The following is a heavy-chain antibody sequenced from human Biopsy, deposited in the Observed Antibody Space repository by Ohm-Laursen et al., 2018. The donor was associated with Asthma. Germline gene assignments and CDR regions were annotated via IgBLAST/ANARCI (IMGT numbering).Heavy chain of an antibody. J-gene: IGHJ6*02. CDR3: ARGSSSRLSQWELLVSGGKRAHSYYGMDV. D-gene: IGHD1-26*01. Sequence: SDTLSLTCAVYGGSFSSNYWSWIRQTPGKGLEWLGDTHRSGYTKHNPSLRSRLTLSVDTSKNQFSLRLTSVTAADTAVYYCARGSSSRLSQWELLVSGGKRAHSYYGMDVWGQGTTVTVSS. V-gene: IGHV4-34*01. CDR2: THRSGYT. CDR1: GGSFSSNY.